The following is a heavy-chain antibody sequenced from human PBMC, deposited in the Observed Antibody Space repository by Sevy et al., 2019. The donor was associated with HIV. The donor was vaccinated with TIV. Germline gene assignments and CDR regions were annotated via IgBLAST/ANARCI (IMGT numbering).Heavy chain of an antibody. Sequence: ASVKVSCKASGYTFTSYAMHWVRQAPGQRLEWMGWINAGNGNTKYSQKFQGRVTITRDTSASTAYMELSSLRSEDTAVYYCARPRAPSGSYLHAFDIWGQGTMVTVSS. CDR1: GYTFTSYA. J-gene: IGHJ3*02. CDR2: INAGNGNT. D-gene: IGHD1-26*01. CDR3: ARPRAPSGSYLHAFDI. V-gene: IGHV1-3*01.